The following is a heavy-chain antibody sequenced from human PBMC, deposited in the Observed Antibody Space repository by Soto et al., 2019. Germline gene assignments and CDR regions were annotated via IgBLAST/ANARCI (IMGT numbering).Heavy chain of an antibody. V-gene: IGHV1-46*01. CDR2: IKPSGGST. Sequence: QVELGQSGAEVKKPGASGKGSCKASGYTFTSYYMPWVRQAPGQGVEWMGIIKPSGGSTSYAQKFQGRVTMTRDTSTSTVYMELSSLRSEDTAVYYCARWFGDSTGEYFDYWGQGTLVTVSS. CDR3: ARWFGDSTGEYFDY. CDR1: GYTFTSYY. J-gene: IGHJ4*02. D-gene: IGHD3-10*01.